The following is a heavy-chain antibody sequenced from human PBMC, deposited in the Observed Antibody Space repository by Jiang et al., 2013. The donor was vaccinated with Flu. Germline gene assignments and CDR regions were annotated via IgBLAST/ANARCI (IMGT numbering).Heavy chain of an antibody. J-gene: IGHJ5*02. CDR1: GGSISSGGSC. CDR2: IFNMGAP. D-gene: IGHD3-10*01. Sequence: PGLVKPSQTLSLTCSVSGGSISSGGSCWTWIRQYPGKGLEWIGYIFNMGAPTPTRPSRVELAISVDTSKNQFSLKLTSVTAADTAVYYCARIPYGSGSFGWFDPWGQGTLVTVSS. CDR3: ARIPYGSGSFGWFDP. V-gene: IGHV4-31*03.